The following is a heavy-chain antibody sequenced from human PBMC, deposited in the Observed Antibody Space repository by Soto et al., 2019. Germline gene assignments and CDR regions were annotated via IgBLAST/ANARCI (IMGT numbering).Heavy chain of an antibody. CDR3: ARKQHYDSSRYYFPASYGMDV. J-gene: IGHJ6*02. CDR2: SIPIFGTA. Sequence: QVQLVQSGAEVKKPGSSVKVSCKASGGTFSSYAISWVRQAPGQGLEWMGGSIPIFGTANYAQKFQGRVTITAHESTRTVYMELSSLRSEDTAVYYCARKQHYDSSRYYFPASYGMDVWGQGTTVTVSS. CDR1: GGTFSSYA. D-gene: IGHD3-22*01. V-gene: IGHV1-69*01.